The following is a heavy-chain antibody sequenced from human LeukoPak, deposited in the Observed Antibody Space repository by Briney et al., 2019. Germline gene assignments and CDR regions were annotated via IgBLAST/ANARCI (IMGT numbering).Heavy chain of an antibody. V-gene: IGHV3-30*04. CDR1: GFTFSSYA. Sequence: GGSLRLSCAASGFTFSSYAMRWVRQAPGKGLEWVAAISYDGSNKYYADSVKGRFTISRDNSKNTLYLQMNSLRAEDTAVYYRARDSDYYGSRSYYKDYWGQGTLVTVSS. D-gene: IGHD3-10*01. J-gene: IGHJ4*02. CDR3: ARDSDYYGSRSYYKDY. CDR2: ISYDGSNK.